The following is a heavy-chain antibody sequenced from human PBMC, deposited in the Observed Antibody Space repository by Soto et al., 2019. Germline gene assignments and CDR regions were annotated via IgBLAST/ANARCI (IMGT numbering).Heavy chain of an antibody. CDR3: ARTDLGSCSSNSCYGDFDY. J-gene: IGHJ4*02. CDR2: IWYDGSNK. CDR1: GFTFSSYG. D-gene: IGHD2-2*01. Sequence: QVQLVESGGGVVQPGRSLRLSCAASGFTFSSYGMHWVRQAPGKGLEWVAVIWYDGSNKYYADSVKGRFTISRDNSKNTLYLQMNSLRAEDTAVYYCARTDLGSCSSNSCYGDFDYWGQGTLVNVSS. V-gene: IGHV3-33*01.